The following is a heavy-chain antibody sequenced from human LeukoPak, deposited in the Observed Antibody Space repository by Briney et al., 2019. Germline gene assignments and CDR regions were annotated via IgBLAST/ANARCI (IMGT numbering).Heavy chain of an antibody. V-gene: IGHV4-39*01. CDR2: IYYSGST. D-gene: IGHD5-18*01. CDR1: GGSTSSSCYY. CDR3: ARGDQWTDTAMALFDY. Sequence: SETLSLTYTVSGGSTSSSCYYWGWIRQPPGKGLELIGSIYYSGSTYYNPSLKSRVTISVDTSKNQFSLKLSSVTAADTAVYYCARGDQWTDTAMALFDYWGQGTLVTVSS. J-gene: IGHJ4*02.